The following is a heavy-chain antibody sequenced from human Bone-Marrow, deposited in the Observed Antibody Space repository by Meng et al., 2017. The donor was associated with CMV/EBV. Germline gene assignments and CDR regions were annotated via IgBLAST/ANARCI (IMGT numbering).Heavy chain of an antibody. CDR2: ISYDGSNK. D-gene: IGHD6-13*01. Sequence: GESLKISCAASGFTFSSYAMHWVRQAPGKGLEWVAVISYDGSNKYYADPVKGRFTISRDNSKNTLYLQMNSLRAEDTAVYYCARVVENYSSSWPSGMDVWGQGNTVNVDS. J-gene: IGHJ6*01. CDR1: GFTFSSYA. V-gene: IGHV3-30-3*01. CDR3: ARVVENYSSSWPSGMDV.